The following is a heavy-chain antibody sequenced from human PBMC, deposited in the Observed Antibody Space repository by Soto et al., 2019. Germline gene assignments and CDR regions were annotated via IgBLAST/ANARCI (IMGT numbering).Heavy chain of an antibody. CDR3: AKKHRGTGYSGGWWEEYFDY. V-gene: IGHV3-23*01. D-gene: IGHD6-19*01. J-gene: IGHJ4*02. Sequence: GGSLRLSCAASGFTFSSYAMSWVRQAPGKGLEWVSAISGSGGSTYYADSVKGRFTISRDNSKNTLYLQRICLRAEDTAVYYCAKKHRGTGYSGGWWEEYFDYWGQGTLVTVSS. CDR2: ISGSGGST. CDR1: GFTFSSYA.